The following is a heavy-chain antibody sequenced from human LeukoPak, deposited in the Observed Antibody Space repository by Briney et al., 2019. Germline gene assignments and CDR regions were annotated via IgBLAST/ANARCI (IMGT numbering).Heavy chain of an antibody. V-gene: IGHV1-46*01. CDR1: GYTFTSYY. CDR3: AREQADCSGGSCYGVLDY. Sequence: VASVKVSCKASGYTFTSYYMHWVRQAPGQGLEWMGIINPSGGSTNYAQKFQGRVTITADESTSTAYMELSSLRSEDTAVYYCAREQADCSGGSCYGVLDYWGQGTLVTVSS. D-gene: IGHD2-15*01. CDR2: INPSGGST. J-gene: IGHJ4*02.